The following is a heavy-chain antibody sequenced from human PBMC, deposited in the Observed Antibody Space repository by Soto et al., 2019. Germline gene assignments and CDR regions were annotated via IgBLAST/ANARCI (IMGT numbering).Heavy chain of an antibody. CDR3: ARENSGSPGDY. D-gene: IGHD3-10*01. CDR2: VYHNGNT. J-gene: IGHJ4*02. Sequence: PSETLSLTCTVSGASIDNYYWSWIRQPPGEGLEWIAYVYHNGNTNYNPSLKSRVTISLDTSKNQFSLKLNSVTAADTAMYYCARENSGSPGDYWGQGIQVTVSS. V-gene: IGHV4-59*01. CDR1: GASIDNYY.